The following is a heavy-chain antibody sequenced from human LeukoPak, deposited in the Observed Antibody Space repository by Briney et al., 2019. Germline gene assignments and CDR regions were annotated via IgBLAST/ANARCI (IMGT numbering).Heavy chain of an antibody. V-gene: IGHV4-59*11. CDR2: IYYSGST. Sequence: SETLSLTCTVSGGSISSHYWSWIRQPPGKGLEWIGYIYYSGSTNYNPPLKSRVTISVDTSKNQFSLKLSSVTAADTAVYYCARNYCSSTSCYTPFDYWGQGTLVTVSS. D-gene: IGHD2-2*02. J-gene: IGHJ4*02. CDR1: GGSISSHY. CDR3: ARNYCSSTSCYTPFDY.